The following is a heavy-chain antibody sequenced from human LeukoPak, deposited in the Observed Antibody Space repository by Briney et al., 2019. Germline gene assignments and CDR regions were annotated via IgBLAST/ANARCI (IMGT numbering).Heavy chain of an antibody. Sequence: PGGSLRLSCAASGFTVSSNFMSWVRQAPGKGLEWVSVIYSGGSSYYADSVKGRFTISRDNSKNTLYLQMNSLRAEDTAVYYCARSLYGFPYAFDIWGQGTMVTVSS. V-gene: IGHV3-53*01. D-gene: IGHD4-17*01. CDR2: IYSGGSS. CDR3: ARSLYGFPYAFDI. CDR1: GFTVSSNF. J-gene: IGHJ3*02.